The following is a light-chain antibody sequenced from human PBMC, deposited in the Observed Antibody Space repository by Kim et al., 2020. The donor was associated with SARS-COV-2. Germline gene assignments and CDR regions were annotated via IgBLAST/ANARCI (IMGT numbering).Light chain of an antibody. CDR3: GTWDSSLSIWV. J-gene: IGLJ3*02. CDR2: DNN. V-gene: IGLV1-51*01. CDR1: SSNIGNHH. Sequence: GQKVTIACTGSSSNIGNHHLSWYQQLPGTAPRLLIYDNNKRPSGIPDRFSGSKSGTSATLGITGLQTGDEADYYCGTWDSSLSIWVFGGGTQLTVL.